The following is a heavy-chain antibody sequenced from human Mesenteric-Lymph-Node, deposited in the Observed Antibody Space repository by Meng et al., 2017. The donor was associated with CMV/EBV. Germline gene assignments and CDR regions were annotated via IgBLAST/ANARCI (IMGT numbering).Heavy chain of an antibody. Sequence: GESLKISCAASGFTFSSYSMNWVRQAPGKGLEWVSSISSSSSYIYYADSVKGRFTISRDNAKNSLYLQMNSLSAEDTAVYYCAREYNSYYYGMDVWGQGTTVTVSS. J-gene: IGHJ6*02. D-gene: IGHD5-24*01. CDR2: ISSSSSYI. V-gene: IGHV3-21*04. CDR1: GFTFSSYS. CDR3: AREYNSYYYGMDV.